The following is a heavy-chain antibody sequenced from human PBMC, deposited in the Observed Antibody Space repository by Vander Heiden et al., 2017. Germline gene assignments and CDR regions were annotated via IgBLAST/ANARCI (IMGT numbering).Heavy chain of an antibody. D-gene: IGHD5-18*01. Sequence: QVQLQASAPGLVMPSATLALTRTAPGASISSYSCRWHRQPAGKGLEWIGRIYTSGSTNYNPSLKSRVTMSVDTSKNQFSLKLSSVTAADTAVYYCARCLGYSYVSYYYYYGMDVWGQGTTVTVSS. CDR2: IYTSGST. J-gene: IGHJ6*02. CDR1: GASISSYS. CDR3: ARCLGYSYVSYYYYYGMDV. V-gene: IGHV4-4*07.